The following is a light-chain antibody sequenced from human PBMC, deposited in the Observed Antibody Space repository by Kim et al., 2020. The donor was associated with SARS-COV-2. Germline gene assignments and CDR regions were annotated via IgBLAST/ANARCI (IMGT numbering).Light chain of an antibody. V-gene: IGKV1-33*01. CDR3: QQYDNLLLT. J-gene: IGKJ3*01. CDR2: DAS. Sequence: DIQMTQSPSSLSASVGDRVTITCQASQDISNYLNWYQQKPGKAPKLLIYDASNLETGVPSRFSGSGSGTDFIFTISSLQPEDIATYYCQQYDNLLLTFGPGTKVDIK. CDR1: QDISNY.